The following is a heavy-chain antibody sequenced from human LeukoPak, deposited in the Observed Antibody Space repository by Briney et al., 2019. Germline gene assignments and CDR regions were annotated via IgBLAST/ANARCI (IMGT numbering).Heavy chain of an antibody. CDR3: ARSAAGPYYFDY. CDR2: IYYSGST. J-gene: IGHJ4*02. V-gene: IGHV4-59*01. D-gene: IGHD6-13*01. CDR1: GGSISSYY. Sequence: PSETLSLTCTVSGGSISSYYWSWIRQPPGKGLEWIGYIYYSGSTNYNPSLKSRVTISVDTSKKQFSLKLSSVTAADTAVYYCARSAAGPYYFDYWGQGTLVTVSS.